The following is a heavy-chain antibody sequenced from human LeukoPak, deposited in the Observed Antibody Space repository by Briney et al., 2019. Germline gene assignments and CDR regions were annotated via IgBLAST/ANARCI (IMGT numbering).Heavy chain of an antibody. CDR2: IYTSGST. Sequence: PSETLSLTCTVSGGSISSYYWSWIRQPAGKGLEWIGRIYTSGSTNYNPSLKSRVTMSVDTSKDQFSLNLSSVTAADTAVYYCARVSFFRWAATRPSYYYYYMDVWGKGTTVTISS. CDR1: GGSISSYY. J-gene: IGHJ6*03. D-gene: IGHD2-15*01. CDR3: ARVSFFRWAATRPSYYYYYMDV. V-gene: IGHV4-4*07.